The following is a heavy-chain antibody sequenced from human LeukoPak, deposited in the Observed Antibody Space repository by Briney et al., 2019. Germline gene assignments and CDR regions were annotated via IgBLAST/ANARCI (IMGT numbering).Heavy chain of an antibody. Sequence: SETLSLTCTVSGGAISSYYWSWIWQPPGKGLEWIGYMYYSGSTNYNPSLKSRVTISVDTSKNQFSLKLSSVTAADTAVYYCARDTAYYYYGMDVWGQGTTVTVSS. CDR1: GGAISSYY. J-gene: IGHJ6*02. V-gene: IGHV4-59*01. CDR3: ARDTAYYYYGMDV. CDR2: MYYSGST.